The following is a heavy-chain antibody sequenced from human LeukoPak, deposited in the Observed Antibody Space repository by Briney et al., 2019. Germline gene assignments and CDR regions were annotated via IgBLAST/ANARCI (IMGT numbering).Heavy chain of an antibody. J-gene: IGHJ6*03. D-gene: IGHD2-21*02. CDR3: ARDRPKVTEGYYYYYMDV. CDR1: GGSISSYY. CDR2: IYTSGST. V-gene: IGHV4-4*07. Sequence: PSETLSLTCTVSGGSISSYYWSWIRQPAGKGLEWIGRIYTSGSTNYNPSLKSRVTMSVDTSKNQFSLKLSSVTAADTAVYYCARDRPKVTEGYYYYYMDVWGKGTTVTISS.